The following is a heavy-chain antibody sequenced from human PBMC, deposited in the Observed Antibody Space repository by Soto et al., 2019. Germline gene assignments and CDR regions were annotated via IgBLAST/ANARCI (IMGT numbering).Heavy chain of an antibody. D-gene: IGHD6-6*01. V-gene: IGHV3-11*06. CDR1: GFTFRDYY. Sequence: VGSLRLSCAASGFTFRDYYMSWIRQAPGKGLEWVSYISSTGSYAKYADSVKGRFTISRDNTKNSLDLQMNSLRAEDTAVYYCARDSSITPRPLDYWGQGTPVTVSS. CDR2: ISSTGSYA. J-gene: IGHJ4*02. CDR3: ARDSSITPRPLDY.